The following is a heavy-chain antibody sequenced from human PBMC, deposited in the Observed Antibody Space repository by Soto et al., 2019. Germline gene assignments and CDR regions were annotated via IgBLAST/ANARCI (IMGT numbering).Heavy chain of an antibody. D-gene: IGHD6-6*01. Sequence: SETLSLTCTVSGDSISSTSYYWVWVRQPPGKGLEWIGSLYYSGITYYNPSLKSRVTISVDTSKNQFSLKLSSVTAADTAVYYCARAGHSSSSEGANWFDPWGQGTLVTVSS. V-gene: IGHV4-39*07. CDR3: ARAGHSSSSEGANWFDP. CDR1: GDSISSTSYY. CDR2: LYYSGIT. J-gene: IGHJ5*02.